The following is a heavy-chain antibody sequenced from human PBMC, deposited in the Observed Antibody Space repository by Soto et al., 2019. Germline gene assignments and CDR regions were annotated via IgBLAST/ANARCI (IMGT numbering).Heavy chain of an antibody. J-gene: IGHJ6*02. CDR1: GGTFSSYA. Sequence: ASVKVSCKASGGTFSSYAISWVRQAPGQGLEWMGGIIPIFGTANYAQKFQGRVTLTADESTSTAYMQLCSLRSEDTAAYYCARVWTGIAVVRQHYYGMDVCGQRTTVTVSS. D-gene: IGHD2-2*01. CDR3: ARVWTGIAVVRQHYYGMDV. V-gene: IGHV1-69*13. CDR2: IIPIFGTA.